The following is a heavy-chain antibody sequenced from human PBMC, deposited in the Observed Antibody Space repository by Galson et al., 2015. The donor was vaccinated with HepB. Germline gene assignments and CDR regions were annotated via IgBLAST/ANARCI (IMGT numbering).Heavy chain of an antibody. Sequence: SLRLSCAASGFTFSSYGMHWVRQAPGKGLEWVAFIRYDGSNKYYADSVKGRFTISRDNSKNTLYLQMNSLRAEDTAVYYCESDVDTAMVLDYWGQGTLVTVSS. CDR2: IRYDGSNK. CDR1: GFTFSSYG. J-gene: IGHJ4*02. CDR3: ESDVDTAMVLDY. V-gene: IGHV3-30*02. D-gene: IGHD5-18*01.